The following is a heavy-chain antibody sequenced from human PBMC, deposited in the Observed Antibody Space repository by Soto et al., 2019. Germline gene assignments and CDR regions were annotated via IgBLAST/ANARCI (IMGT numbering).Heavy chain of an antibody. CDR3: ARGPSSSTYNFLDP. Sequence: PGGSLRLSCAASGFTFSSYAMHWVRQAPGKGLDWVAVISYDGNNKYYTDSAKGRFTISRDDSKNTLSLQMNSLRAEDTAVYYCARGPSSSTYNFLDPWGQGTLVTVSS. V-gene: IGHV3-30-3*01. CDR2: ISYDGNNK. CDR1: GFTFSSYA. D-gene: IGHD1-1*01. J-gene: IGHJ5*02.